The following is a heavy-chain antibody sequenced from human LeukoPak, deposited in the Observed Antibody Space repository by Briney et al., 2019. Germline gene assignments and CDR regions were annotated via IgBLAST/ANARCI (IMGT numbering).Heavy chain of an antibody. CDR1: GGSVNYYY. CDR3: ARLLGYYYYMDV. J-gene: IGHJ6*03. Sequence: SETLSPTCTVSGGSVNYYYWSWIRQPPGKGLEWIGYIYYSGSTDYNPSLKSRVTISVDTSKNQFSLKLSSVTAADTAVYYCARLLGYYYYMDVWGKGTTVTVSS. CDR2: IYYSGST. V-gene: IGHV4-59*02.